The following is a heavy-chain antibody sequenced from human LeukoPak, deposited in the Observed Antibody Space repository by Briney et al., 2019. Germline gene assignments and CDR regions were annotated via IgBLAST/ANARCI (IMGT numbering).Heavy chain of an antibody. Sequence: SETLSLTCAVYGGSFSVYYWSWIRQPPGKGLEWIGEINHSGSTNYNPSLKSRVTISVDTSKNQFSLKLSSVTAADTAVYYCARSRYDYVWGSYRYLDYWGQGTLVTVSS. J-gene: IGHJ4*02. CDR2: INHSGST. CDR3: ARSRYDYVWGSYRYLDY. D-gene: IGHD3-16*02. V-gene: IGHV4-34*01. CDR1: GGSFSVYY.